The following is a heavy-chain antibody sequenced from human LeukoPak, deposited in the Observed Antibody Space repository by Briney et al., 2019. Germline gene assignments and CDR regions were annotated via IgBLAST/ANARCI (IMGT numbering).Heavy chain of an antibody. D-gene: IGHD3-22*01. J-gene: IGHJ4*02. CDR2: IIPIFGTA. Sequence: SVKVSCKASGGTFSSYAISWVRQAPGQGLEWMGGIIPIFGTANYAQKFQGRVTITADESTSTAYMELSSLRSEDTAVYYCASERPYYYDSSGYYRTYYCDYWGQGTLVTVSS. CDR1: GGTFSSYA. V-gene: IGHV1-69*13. CDR3: ASERPYYYDSSGYYRTYYCDY.